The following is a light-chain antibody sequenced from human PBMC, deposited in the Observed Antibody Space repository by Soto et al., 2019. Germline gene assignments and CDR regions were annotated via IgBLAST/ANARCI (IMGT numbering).Light chain of an antibody. J-gene: IGLJ2*01. V-gene: IGLV2-11*01. CDR1: SSDVGGYNF. CDR3: CSYAGSYTL. Sequence: SALTQPRSVSGSPGQSVTISCTGTSSDVGGYNFVSWYQQHPGKAPKLMIYDVSQRPSGVPDRFSASKSGNTASLTISGLQAEDEADYYCCSYAGSYTLFGGGTKLTVL. CDR2: DVS.